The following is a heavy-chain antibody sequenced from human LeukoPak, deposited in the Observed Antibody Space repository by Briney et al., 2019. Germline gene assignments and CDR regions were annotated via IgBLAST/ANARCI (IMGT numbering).Heavy chain of an antibody. J-gene: IGHJ3*02. CDR3: ARALLRTPTGSHDAFDI. CDR2: IKLDGSEK. V-gene: IGHV3-7*03. Sequence: PGGSLRLSCVASGFTFGKYWMSWVRQAPGKGLEWVANIKLDGSEKNYVDSVKGRFTISRDNSKNTLYLQMNSLRAEDTAVYYCARALLRTPTGSHDAFDIWGQGTMVTVSS. D-gene: IGHD1-1*01. CDR1: GFTFGKYW.